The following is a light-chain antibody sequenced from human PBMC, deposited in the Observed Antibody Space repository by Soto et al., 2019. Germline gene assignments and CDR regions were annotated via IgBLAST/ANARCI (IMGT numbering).Light chain of an antibody. CDR1: CSDVGGYNY. CDR2: EVY. J-gene: IGLJ1*01. CDR3: SSYVGTNSYV. Sequence: QSVLTQPPSASGSPGQSVTISCTGTCSDVGGYNYVSWYQPHPGKAPKLIIYEVYKRPSGVPDRFSGSKSGSTAALTVSGLQAEDEADYYCSSYVGTNSYVFGTGTKVTVL. V-gene: IGLV2-8*01.